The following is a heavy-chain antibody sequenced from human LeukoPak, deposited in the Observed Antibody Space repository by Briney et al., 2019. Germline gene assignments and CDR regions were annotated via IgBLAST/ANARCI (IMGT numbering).Heavy chain of an antibody. V-gene: IGHV4-61*02. CDR2: IFTSGST. D-gene: IGHD7-27*01. CDR3: ARAGAPHGIFDY. CDR1: GGSISSGSYY. Sequence: TLSLTCTVAGGSISSGSYYWSWIRQPAGKGLEWIGRIFTSGSTNYNPSLKSRVTISVDTSKNRFSLKLSSVTAADTAVYYCARAGAPHGIFDYWGQGTLVTVSS. J-gene: IGHJ4*02.